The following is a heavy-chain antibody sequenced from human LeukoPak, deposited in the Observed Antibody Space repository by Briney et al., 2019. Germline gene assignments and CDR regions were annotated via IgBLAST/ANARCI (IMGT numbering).Heavy chain of an antibody. Sequence: PGGSLRLSCAASGFTFSNYDMQWVRQVTGKGLEWVSAIGTAGDTYYPGSVKGRFTISRENAKNSLYLQMNSLRAGDTAVYYSARKSPSGQPDYWGQGTLVTVSS. CDR3: ARKSPSGQPDY. V-gene: IGHV3-13*01. CDR1: GFTFSNYD. J-gene: IGHJ4*02. D-gene: IGHD6-19*01. CDR2: IGTAGDT.